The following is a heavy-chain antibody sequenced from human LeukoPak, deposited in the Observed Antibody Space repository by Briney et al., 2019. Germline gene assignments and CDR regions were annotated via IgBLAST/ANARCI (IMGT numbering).Heavy chain of an antibody. J-gene: IGHJ4*02. D-gene: IGHD5-18*01. CDR3: ARASGDIVETATMGSY. V-gene: IGHV3-21*01. CDR2: I. Sequence: GGSLRLSCAASGFTFNSYSMNWVRQAPGKGLEWVSSIKGRFTISRYNAKNSLYLQMNSLRAEDTAVYYCARASGDIVETATMGSYWGQGTLVTVSS. CDR1: GFTFNSYS.